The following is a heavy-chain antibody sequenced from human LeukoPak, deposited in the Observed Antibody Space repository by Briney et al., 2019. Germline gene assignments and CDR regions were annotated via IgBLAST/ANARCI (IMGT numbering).Heavy chain of an antibody. CDR1: GFTFSSYA. CDR2: ISGSGGST. Sequence: GGSLRLSCAASGFTFSSYAMSCVRQAPGKGLEWVSAISGSGGSTYYADSVKGRFTISRDNSKNTLYLQMNSLRAEDTAVYYCAKLVVEYCSGGSCYEDYWGQGTLVTVSS. V-gene: IGHV3-23*01. D-gene: IGHD2-15*01. J-gene: IGHJ4*02. CDR3: AKLVVEYCSGGSCYEDY.